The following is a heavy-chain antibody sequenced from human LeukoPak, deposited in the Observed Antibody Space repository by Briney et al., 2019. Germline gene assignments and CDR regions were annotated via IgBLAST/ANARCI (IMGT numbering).Heavy chain of an antibody. Sequence: SETLSLTCSVSGASISSYYWTWIRQPAGKGLEWIGRIYASGNTDYNPSLKSRVTMSVDTSKNQFSLKLSSVTAADTAIYYCARVRLQPGTRLLIPNYFDYWGRGTLVTVSS. J-gene: IGHJ4*02. CDR2: IYASGNT. D-gene: IGHD3-16*01. CDR3: ARVRLQPGTRLLIPNYFDY. V-gene: IGHV4-4*07. CDR1: GASISSYY.